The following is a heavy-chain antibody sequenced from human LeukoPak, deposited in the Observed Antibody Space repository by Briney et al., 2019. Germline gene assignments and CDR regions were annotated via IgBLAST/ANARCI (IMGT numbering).Heavy chain of an antibody. D-gene: IGHD3-22*01. CDR1: GFNFANHA. Sequence: GGSLRLSCAASGFNFANHAMSWVRQTAGKGLEWVSVTYTGGNSYYAGSVQGRFIISRDISKNTLYLQMNNLRAEDSALYYCARGGRGSAAVVAPRSFDIWGQGTMVTVSS. J-gene: IGHJ3*02. V-gene: IGHV3-53*01. CDR2: TYTGGNS. CDR3: ARGGRGSAAVVAPRSFDI.